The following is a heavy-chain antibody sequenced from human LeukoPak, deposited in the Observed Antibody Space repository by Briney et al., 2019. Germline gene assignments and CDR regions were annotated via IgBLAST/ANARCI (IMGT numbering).Heavy chain of an antibody. CDR1: GGSISSSSYY. V-gene: IGHV4-39*01. CDR2: IYYSGST. CDR3: ARLAWYYGMDV. J-gene: IGHJ6*02. Sequence: KTSETLSLTCTVSGGSISSSSYYWGWVRQPLGRGLEWIGSIYYSGSTYYNPSLKSRVTISVDTSKNQFSLKLSSVTAADTAVYYCARLAWYYGMDVWGQGTTVTVSS.